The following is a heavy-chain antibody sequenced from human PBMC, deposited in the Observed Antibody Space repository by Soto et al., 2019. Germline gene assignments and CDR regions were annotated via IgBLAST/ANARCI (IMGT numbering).Heavy chain of an antibody. J-gene: IGHJ5*02. CDR1: GGSINSGGYY. V-gene: IGHV4-31*03. CDR2: IYYSGST. Sequence: PSETLSLTCTVSGGSINSGGYYWSWIRQHPGKGLEWIGYIYYSGSTYYNPSLKSRVTISVDTSKNQFSLKLSSVTAADTAVYYCAREMAAAGPNWFDPWGQGTLVTVSS. CDR3: AREMAAAGPNWFDP. D-gene: IGHD6-13*01.